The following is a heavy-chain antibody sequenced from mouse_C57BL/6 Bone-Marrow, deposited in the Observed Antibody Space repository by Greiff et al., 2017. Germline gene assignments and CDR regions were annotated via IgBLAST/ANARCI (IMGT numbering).Heavy chain of an antibody. CDR1: GFSLTSYG. D-gene: IGHD1-1*01. Sequence: VQLQESGPGLVAPSQSLSITCTVSGFSLTSYGVHWVRQPPGKGLEWLVLIWSDGSTTYNSALKSRLSISKDNSKSQVFLKMNSLQTDDTAMYYCARHHYYGSSSYAMDYWGQGTSVTVSS. V-gene: IGHV2-6-1*01. CDR2: IWSDGST. J-gene: IGHJ4*01. CDR3: ARHHYYGSSSYAMDY.